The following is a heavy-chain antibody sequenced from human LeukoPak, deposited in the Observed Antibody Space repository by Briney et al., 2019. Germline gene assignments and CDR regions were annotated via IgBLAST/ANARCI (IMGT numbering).Heavy chain of an antibody. CDR2: INHSGST. D-gene: IGHD6-6*01. J-gene: IGHJ6*03. V-gene: IGHV4-34*01. CDR1: GGSFSGYY. Sequence: PSETLSLTCAVYGGSFSGYYWSWIRQPSGKGLEWIGEINHSGSTNYNPSLKSRVTISVDTSKNQFPLKLSSVTAADTAVYYCARVIAARPWYYYYYMDVWGKGTTVTVSS. CDR3: ARVIAARPWYYYYYMDV.